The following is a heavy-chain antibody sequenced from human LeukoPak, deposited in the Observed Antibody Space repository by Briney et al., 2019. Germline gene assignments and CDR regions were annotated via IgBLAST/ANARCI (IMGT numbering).Heavy chain of an antibody. J-gene: IGHJ5*01. CDR3: VKDTRLYSGSYDS. D-gene: IGHD1-26*01. CDR2: ISWNSGTI. V-gene: IGHV3-9*01. Sequence: GRSLRLSCAASGFTIDDYAMHWVRQAPGKGLEWVAGISWNSGTIGYADSVKGRFTISRDNAKNSLYLQMNSLIAGDTALYYCVKDTRLYSGSYDSWGQGALVTVSS. CDR1: GFTIDDYA.